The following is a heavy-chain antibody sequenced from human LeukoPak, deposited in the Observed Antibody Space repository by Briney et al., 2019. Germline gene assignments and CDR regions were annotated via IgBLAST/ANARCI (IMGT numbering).Heavy chain of an antibody. D-gene: IGHD2-21*02. CDR2: IYYSGST. J-gene: IGHJ2*01. CDR3: ASLAYCGGDCYEAANWHFDL. CDR1: GGSISNYY. Sequence: SETLSLTCTVSGGSISNYYWSWIRQPPGKGLEWIGYIYYSGSTNYNPSLKSRVTISVDTSKNQFSLKLSSVTAADTAVYYCASLAYCGGDCYEAANWHFDLWGRGTLVTVSS. V-gene: IGHV4-59*08.